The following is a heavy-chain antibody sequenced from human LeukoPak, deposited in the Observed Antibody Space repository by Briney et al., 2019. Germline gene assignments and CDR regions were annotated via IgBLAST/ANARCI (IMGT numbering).Heavy chain of an antibody. D-gene: IGHD6-13*01. CDR3: ATDRAEQQGVQLYSYFGMDV. CDR2: IIPIRNTV. J-gene: IGHJ6*02. V-gene: IGHV1-69*04. Sequence: SVKVSCKASGGTLTSHGISWVRQAPGQGLEWMGRIIPIRNTVNYAQKFQGRLTITAETSTSTAYMDLSSLRSEDTAVYYCATDRAEQQGVQLYSYFGMDVWGQGTTVTVSS. CDR1: GGTLTSHG.